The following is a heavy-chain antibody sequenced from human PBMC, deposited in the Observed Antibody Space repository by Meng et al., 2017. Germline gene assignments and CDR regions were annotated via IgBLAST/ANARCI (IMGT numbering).Heavy chain of an antibody. CDR2: ISGSGGST. Sequence: GESLKISCAASGFTFSSYAMSWVRPAPGKGLEWVSAISGSGGSTYYADSVKGRFTISRDNSKNTLYLQMNSLRAEDTAVYYCAKLGITMVRFPHDSFDIWGQGTMVTVSS. J-gene: IGHJ3*02. D-gene: IGHD3-10*01. CDR3: AKLGITMVRFPHDSFDI. V-gene: IGHV3-23*01. CDR1: GFTFSSYA.